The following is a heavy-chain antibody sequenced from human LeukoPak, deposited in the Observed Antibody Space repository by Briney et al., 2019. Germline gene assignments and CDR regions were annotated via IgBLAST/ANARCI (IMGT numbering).Heavy chain of an antibody. V-gene: IGHV3-49*04. J-gene: IGHJ4*02. D-gene: IGHD4-17*01. CDR3: TRDVTVTFDD. CDR1: GFTFGDYA. CDR2: IRSKAYGGTT. Sequence: GRSLRLSCTASGFTFGDYAKSWVRQAPGKGLEWVGFIRSKAYGGTTEYAASVKGRFTISRDDSKTIAYLQMNSLKTEDTAVYYCTRDVTVTFDDWGQGTLVTVSS.